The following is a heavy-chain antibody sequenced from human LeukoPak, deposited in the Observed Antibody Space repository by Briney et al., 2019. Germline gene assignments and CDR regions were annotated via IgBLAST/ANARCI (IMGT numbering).Heavy chain of an antibody. CDR3: ARGPYYDFWSGYLRSYDAFDI. D-gene: IGHD3-3*01. CDR1: GYTFTSYD. V-gene: IGHV1-8*03. J-gene: IGHJ3*02. CDR2: MNPNSCNT. Sequence: ASVKVSCKASGYTFTSYDINWVRQATGQGLEWMGWMNPNSCNTGYAQKFQGRVTITRNTSISTAYMELSSLRSEDTAVYYCARGPYYDFWSGYLRSYDAFDIWGQGTMVTVSS.